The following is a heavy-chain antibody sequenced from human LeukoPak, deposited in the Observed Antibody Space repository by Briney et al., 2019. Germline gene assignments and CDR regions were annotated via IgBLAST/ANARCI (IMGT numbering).Heavy chain of an antibody. CDR2: IKEDGSIK. Sequence: GGSLRLSCTASGFTFSTQYMAWVRQAPGKGLEWVANIKEDGSIKNYVDPVKGRFTVSRDNAKNSLYLEMNSLRAEDTALYYCVRDSTIEENNRWYDGLDIWGQGTMVTVSS. CDR3: VRDSTIEENNRWYDGLDI. D-gene: IGHD2-15*01. J-gene: IGHJ3*02. V-gene: IGHV3-7*03. CDR1: GFTFSTQY.